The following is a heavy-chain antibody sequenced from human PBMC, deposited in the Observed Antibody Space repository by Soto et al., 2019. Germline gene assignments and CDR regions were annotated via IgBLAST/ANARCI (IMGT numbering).Heavy chain of an antibody. CDR2: INTGKGNT. J-gene: IGHJ4*02. CDR1: GYTFTSHT. CDR3: VRERLGALIDY. Sequence: ASVKVSCKASGYTFTSHTIHWVRQAPGQRLEWMGWINTGKGNTYYSQNFQGRVTITRDTSASTVYMELSSLRSEDTAVYYCVRERLGALIDYWGQGTLVTVSS. V-gene: IGHV1-3*04. D-gene: IGHD1-26*01.